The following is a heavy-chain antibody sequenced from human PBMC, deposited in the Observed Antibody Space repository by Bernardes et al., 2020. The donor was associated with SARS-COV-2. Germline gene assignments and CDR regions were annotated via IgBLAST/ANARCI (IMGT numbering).Heavy chain of an antibody. CDR2: INGDGTSI. Sequence: GGSLRLSCAASGFTFSSYWMHWIRQVPGKGLVWVSRINGDGTSINYADSVKGRFTISRDNAKNTLYLQMTSLTADDTALYCCARGSGNYYFDYWGRGTLITVSS. CDR1: GFTFSSYW. V-gene: IGHV3-74*01. D-gene: IGHD6-19*01. CDR3: ARGSGNYYFDY. J-gene: IGHJ4*02.